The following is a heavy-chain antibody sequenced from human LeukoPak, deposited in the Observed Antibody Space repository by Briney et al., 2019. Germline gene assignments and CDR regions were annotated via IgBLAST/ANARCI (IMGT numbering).Heavy chain of an antibody. CDR1: GGSISNYY. CDR2: ISYSGST. V-gene: IGHV4-59*01. J-gene: IGHJ6*02. Sequence: SETLSLTCTVSGGSISNYYWSWIRQPPGNGLEWIGYISYSGSTSYNPSLQSRVTISVDTSKNEFSLKLSSVTAADTAVYYCARGGSGYDSFYYYGMDVWGQGTTVTVSS. D-gene: IGHD5-12*01. CDR3: ARGGSGYDSFYYYGMDV.